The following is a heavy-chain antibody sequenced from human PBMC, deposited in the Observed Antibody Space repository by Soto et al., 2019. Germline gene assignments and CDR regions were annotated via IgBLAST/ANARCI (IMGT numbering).Heavy chain of an antibody. J-gene: IGHJ4*02. CDR3: ATLNSFGADY. CDR1: GFTFSDYW. V-gene: IGHV3-74*01. Sequence: GGSLRLSCAASGFTFSDYWMHWVRQAPGKGLVWVSRIDNDGSITNYADPVKGRFTISRDNAKNTVSLQMSSLRAEDTAVYYCATLNSFGADYWGQGTPVTVS. CDR2: IDNDGSIT. D-gene: IGHD3-3*01.